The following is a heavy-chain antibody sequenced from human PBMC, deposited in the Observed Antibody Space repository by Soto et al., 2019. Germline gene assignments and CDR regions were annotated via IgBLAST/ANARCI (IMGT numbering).Heavy chain of an antibody. CDR3: ARDLGGLGAPFDT. D-gene: IGHD3-16*01. J-gene: IGHJ4*02. CDR2: INPSSGGT. V-gene: IGHV1-2*02. CDR1: GYRFTGYY. Sequence: VASVKVSCKAAGYRFTGYYIHWVRQAPGQGFEWMGWINPSSGGTNFAQKFQGRVTVTSDTSISTAYMELTRLRYDDTATYYCARDLGGLGAPFDTWGQGSRVTVSS.